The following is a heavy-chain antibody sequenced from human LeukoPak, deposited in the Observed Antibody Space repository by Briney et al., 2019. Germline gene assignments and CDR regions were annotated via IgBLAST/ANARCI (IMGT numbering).Heavy chain of an antibody. CDR2: ISTYNGNT. CDR3: ARDNWVYSDFWSAYSAFNS. V-gene: IGHV1-18*01. Sequence: ASAKVSCKASGYTFTTNGISWVRQAPGQGLEWMGWISTYNGNTHYAQKFQGRVTLTTDTSTSTAYMELRSLRSDDTAVYYCARDNWVYSDFWSAYSAFNSWGQGTLVTVSS. CDR1: GYTFTTNG. J-gene: IGHJ4*02. D-gene: IGHD3-3*01.